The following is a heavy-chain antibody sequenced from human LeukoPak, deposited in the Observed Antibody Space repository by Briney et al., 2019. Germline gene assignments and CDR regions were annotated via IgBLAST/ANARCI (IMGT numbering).Heavy chain of an antibody. V-gene: IGHV4-34*01. Sequence: SETLSLTCAVYGGSFSGYYWSWIRQPPGKGLEWIGEINHSGSTNYNPSLKSRVTISVDTSKNQFSLKLSSVTAADTAVYYCAREYYGSGSYSQYNWFDPWGQGTLVTVSS. J-gene: IGHJ5*02. CDR1: GGSFSGYY. D-gene: IGHD3-10*01. CDR3: AREYYGSGSYSQYNWFDP. CDR2: INHSGST.